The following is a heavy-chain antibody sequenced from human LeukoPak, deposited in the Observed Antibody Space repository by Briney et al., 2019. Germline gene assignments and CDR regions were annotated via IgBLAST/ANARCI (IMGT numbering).Heavy chain of an antibody. CDR3: ARSPRDGYNSFDF. D-gene: IGHD5-24*01. J-gene: IGHJ4*02. V-gene: IGHV1-69*13. CDR1: GGTFSTXX. CDR2: IIPNFGTA. Sequence: SVKVSCKASGGTFSTXXXXWVRQAPGQGXXXXXXIIPNFGTARGAQKFQGRVTITADESTSTAYMEQSSLRSEDTAVYYCARSPRDGYNSFDFWGQGTLVTVSS.